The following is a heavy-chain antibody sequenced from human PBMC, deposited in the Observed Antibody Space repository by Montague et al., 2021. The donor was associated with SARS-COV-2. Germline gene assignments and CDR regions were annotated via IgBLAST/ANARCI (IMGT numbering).Heavy chain of an antibody. D-gene: IGHD3-3*01. V-gene: IGHV4-31*03. J-gene: IGHJ4*02. Sequence: TLSLTCTVSGGSISSGGYYWSWIRQHPGKGLEWIGYISYSGSTYYNPSLKSRVTISVDTSKNQFSLKLSSVTAADTAVYYCARVRGRTIFGVAGPFDYWGQGALVTVSS. CDR3: ARVRGRTIFGVAGPFDY. CDR1: GGSISSGGYY. CDR2: ISYSGST.